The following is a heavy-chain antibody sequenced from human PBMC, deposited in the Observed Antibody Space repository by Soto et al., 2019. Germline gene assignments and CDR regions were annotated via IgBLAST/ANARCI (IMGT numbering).Heavy chain of an antibody. CDR2: IYYSGST. CDR3: ARVSRRIAAAGTKYYFDY. Sequence: PSETLSLTCTVSGGSISSYYWSWIRQPPGKGLEWIGYIYYSGSTNYNPSLKSRVNISVDTSKNQFSLKLSSVTAADTAVYYCARVSRRIAAAGTKYYFDYWGQGPLVTVSS. V-gene: IGHV4-59*01. J-gene: IGHJ4*02. CDR1: GGSISSYY. D-gene: IGHD6-13*01.